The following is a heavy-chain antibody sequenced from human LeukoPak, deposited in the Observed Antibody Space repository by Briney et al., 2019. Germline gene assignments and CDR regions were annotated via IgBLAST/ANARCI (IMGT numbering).Heavy chain of an antibody. Sequence: PSETLSLTCAVYGGSFSGHYWSWIRQPPGKGLEWIGEINHSGSTNYNPSLESRVTISVDTSKNHFSLKLSSVTAADTAVYYCARGLRSRDGYNYDYFDDWGQGTLVTVSS. J-gene: IGHJ4*02. D-gene: IGHD5-24*01. CDR2: INHSGST. CDR3: ARGLRSRDGYNYDYFDD. V-gene: IGHV4-34*01. CDR1: GGSFSGHY.